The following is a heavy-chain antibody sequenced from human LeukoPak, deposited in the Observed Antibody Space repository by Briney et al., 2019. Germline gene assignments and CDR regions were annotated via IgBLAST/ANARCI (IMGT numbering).Heavy chain of an antibody. D-gene: IGHD6-19*01. V-gene: IGHV4-59*08. CDR2: IYYSGST. J-gene: IGHJ6*02. CDR1: GGSISSYY. CDR3: ARLAVAGYDYYYGMDV. Sequence: PSETLSLTCTVSGGSISSYYWSWIRQPPGKGLEWIGYIYYSGSTNYNPSLKSRVTISVDTSKNQFSLKLSSVTAADTAVYYCARLAVAGYDYYYGMDVWGQGTTATVSS.